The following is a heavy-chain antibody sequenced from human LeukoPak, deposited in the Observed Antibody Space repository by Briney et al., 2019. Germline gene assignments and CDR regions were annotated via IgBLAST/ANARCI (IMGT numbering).Heavy chain of an antibody. Sequence: PGGSLRLSCAASGFTFSSYWMSWVRQAPGKGLEWVANIKQDGSEKYYVDSVKGRFTISRDNAENSLYLQMNSLRAEDTAVYYCARGRGPYYFDYWGQGTLVTVSS. J-gene: IGHJ4*02. CDR3: ARGRGPYYFDY. V-gene: IGHV3-7*01. CDR2: IKQDGSEK. CDR1: GFTFSSYW. D-gene: IGHD3-10*01.